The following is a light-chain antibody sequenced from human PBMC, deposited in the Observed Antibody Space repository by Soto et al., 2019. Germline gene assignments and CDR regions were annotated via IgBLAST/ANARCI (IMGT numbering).Light chain of an antibody. CDR1: QSVSRSN. CDR2: GTS. Sequence: EIVLTQSPDNLSLSPGERATVSCRASQSVSRSNLAWYQHKPGQAPRLLIYGTSNRATGIPDRFTGSGSGTDLTLTISSLEPEDFAVYYREQYGSSPPSITFGQGTRLEIK. V-gene: IGKV3-20*01. CDR3: EQYGSSPPSIT. J-gene: IGKJ5*01.